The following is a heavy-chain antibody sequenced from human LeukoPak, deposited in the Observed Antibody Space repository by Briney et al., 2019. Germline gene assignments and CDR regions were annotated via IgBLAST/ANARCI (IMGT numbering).Heavy chain of an antibody. D-gene: IGHD6-19*01. J-gene: IGHJ4*02. Sequence: SVKVSCKASGGTFSSYAISWVRQAPGQGLEWMGGIIPIFGTANYAQKFQGRVTITADESTSTAYMELSSLRSEDTAVYYRARGRGYSSGWYPGYWGQGTLVTVSS. CDR1: GGTFSSYA. V-gene: IGHV1-69*13. CDR2: IIPIFGTA. CDR3: ARGRGYSSGWYPGY.